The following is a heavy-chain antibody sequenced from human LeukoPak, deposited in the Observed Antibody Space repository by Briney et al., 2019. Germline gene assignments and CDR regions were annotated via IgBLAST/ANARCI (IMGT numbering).Heavy chain of an antibody. CDR1: GFTVSSNY. D-gene: IGHD3-3*01. J-gene: IGHJ6*02. CDR3: ARDQYDFWSGFSGYYGMDV. V-gene: IGHV3-53*01. CDR2: IYSGGST. Sequence: GGSLRLSRAASGFTVSSNYMSWVRQAPGKGLEGVSVIYSGGSTYYADSVKGRFTISRDNSKNTLYLQMNSLRAEDTAVYYCARDQYDFWSGFSGYYGMDVWGQGTTVTVSS.